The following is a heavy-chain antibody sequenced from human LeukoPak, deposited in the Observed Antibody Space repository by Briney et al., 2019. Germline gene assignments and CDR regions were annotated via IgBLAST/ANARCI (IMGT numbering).Heavy chain of an antibody. J-gene: IGHJ6*03. D-gene: IGHD6-13*01. CDR1: GYTFTGYY. CDR2: INPNSGGT. CDR3: ARDRVGSSSWDYYYYMDV. V-gene: IGHV1-2*02. Sequence: ASVKVSCKASGYTFTGYYMHWVRQAPGQGLEWMGWINPNSGGTNYAQKFQGRVTMTRDTSISTAYMELSRLRSDDTAVYYCARDRVGSSSWDYYYYMDVWGKGTTVTVSS.